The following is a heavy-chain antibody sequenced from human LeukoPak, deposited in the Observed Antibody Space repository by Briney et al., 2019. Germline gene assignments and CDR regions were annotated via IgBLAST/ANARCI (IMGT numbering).Heavy chain of an antibody. CDR3: ARETGSAVGSTDFDY. CDR1: GFVYSSYA. V-gene: IGHV3-30-3*01. CDR2: MSYDGSNR. Sequence: GGSVRLSCAASGFVYSSYAIHWVRQAPGKGLEWVTAMSYDGSNRYFADSMKGRFTISRDNSKNTLYLQMNSLRAEDTAVYYCARETGSAVGSTDFDYWGQGTLVTVSS. D-gene: IGHD4-17*01. J-gene: IGHJ4*02.